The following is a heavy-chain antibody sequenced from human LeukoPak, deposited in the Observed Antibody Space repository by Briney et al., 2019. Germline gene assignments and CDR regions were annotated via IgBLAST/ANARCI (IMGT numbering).Heavy chain of an antibody. D-gene: IGHD2-21*02. CDR3: ARAYCGGDCPSGGY. V-gene: IGHV1-2*02. CDR2: INPNSGGT. J-gene: IGHJ4*02. Sequence: ASVKVSCKASGYTFTDLYIHWVRQAPGQGLEWMGWINPNSGGTNYAQKFQGRVTVTRDTSIRTAYMELSGLRSDDTAFYYCARAYCGGDCPSGGYWGQGTLVTVSS. CDR1: GYTFTDLY.